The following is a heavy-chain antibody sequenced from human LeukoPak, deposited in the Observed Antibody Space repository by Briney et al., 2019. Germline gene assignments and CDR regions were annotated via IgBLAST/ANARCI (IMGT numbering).Heavy chain of an antibody. J-gene: IGHJ4*02. D-gene: IGHD5-24*01. CDR2: IIPIFGTA. CDR1: GGTFSSYA. CDR3: ASLRAVKQRWLHWSPC. Sequence: ASVKVSCKASGGTFSSYAISWVRQAPGQGLEWMGGIIPIFGTANYAQKFQGRVTITADKSTSTAYMGLSSLRSEDTAVYYCASLRAVKQRWLHWSPCWGQGTLVTVSS. V-gene: IGHV1-69*06.